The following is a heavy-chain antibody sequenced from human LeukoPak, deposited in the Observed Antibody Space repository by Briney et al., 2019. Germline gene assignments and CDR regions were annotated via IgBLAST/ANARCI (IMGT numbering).Heavy chain of an antibody. J-gene: IGHJ3*02. CDR2: INHSGST. CDR3: ARDHQTCYYDSSGPYAFDI. Sequence: PSETLSLTCAVYGGSFSGYYWSWIRQPPGKGLEWIGEINHSGSTNYNPSLKSRVTISVDTSKNQFSLKLSSVTAADTAVYYCARDHQTCYYDSSGPYAFDIWGQGTMVTVSS. D-gene: IGHD3-22*01. CDR1: GGSFSGYY. V-gene: IGHV4-34*01.